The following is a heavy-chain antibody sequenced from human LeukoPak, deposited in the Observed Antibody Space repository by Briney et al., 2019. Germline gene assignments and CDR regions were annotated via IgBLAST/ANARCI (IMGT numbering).Heavy chain of an antibody. D-gene: IGHD3-22*01. CDR1: GFTFSSYA. CDR3: AIMHGYYDGSGFWVQ. J-gene: IGHJ4*02. Sequence: PGGSLRLSCAASGFTFSSYAMSWVRQAPGKGLEWVSFISPSDDRTSNADSVEGRFTISRDNTRNTLYLQMNSLRDEDTGVYYCAIMHGYYDGSGFWVQWGQGTLVTVSS. CDR2: ISPSDDRT. V-gene: IGHV3-23*01.